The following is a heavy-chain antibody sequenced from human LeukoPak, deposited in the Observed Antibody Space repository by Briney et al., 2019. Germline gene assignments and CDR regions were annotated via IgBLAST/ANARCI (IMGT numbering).Heavy chain of an antibody. J-gene: IGHJ4*02. D-gene: IGHD3-3*01. CDR1: GYTFTGYY. Sequence: ASVKVSCKASGYTFTGYYMHRVRQAPGQGLEWMGWINPNSGGTNYAQKFQGRVTMTRDTSISTAYMELSRLRSDDTAVYYCASPTYYDFWSGYHQFDNWGQGTLVTVSS. V-gene: IGHV1-2*02. CDR3: ASPTYYDFWSGYHQFDN. CDR2: INPNSGGT.